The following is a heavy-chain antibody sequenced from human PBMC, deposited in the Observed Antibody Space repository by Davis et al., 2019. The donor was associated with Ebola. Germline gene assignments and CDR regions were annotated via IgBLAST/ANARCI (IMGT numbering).Heavy chain of an antibody. D-gene: IGHD1-14*01. J-gene: IGHJ6*02. CDR1: GFTLSANT. V-gene: IGHV3-48*02. CDR2: ISSRTSGTTTV. Sequence: PGGSLRLSCAASGFTLSANTMDWVRQAPGKGLEWVSYISSRTSGTTTVYYADSVKGRFTVSRDDARNSLSLQMNSLRDDDTAIYYCAREGIITSGLDVWGQGTTVTVSS. CDR3: AREGIITSGLDV.